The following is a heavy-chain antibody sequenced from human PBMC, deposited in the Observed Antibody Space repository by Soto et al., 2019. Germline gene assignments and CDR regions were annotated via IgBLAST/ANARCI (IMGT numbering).Heavy chain of an antibody. CDR3: AKDLEGYCSSTSCYTYFGLDV. CDR1: GFTFSSYA. Sequence: PGGSLRLSCAASGFTFSSYAMSWVRQAPGKGLEWVSAISGSGGSTYYADSVKGRFTISRDNSKHTLFLQMNSLRPEDTAVYYCAKDLEGYCSSTSCYTYFGLDVWGQGTTVTVSS. CDR2: ISGSGGST. D-gene: IGHD2-2*01. V-gene: IGHV3-23*01. J-gene: IGHJ6*02.